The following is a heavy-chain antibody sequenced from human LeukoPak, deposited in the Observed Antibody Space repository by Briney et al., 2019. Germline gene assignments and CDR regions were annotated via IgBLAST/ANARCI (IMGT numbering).Heavy chain of an antibody. CDR2: MNPNSGNT. D-gene: IGHD5-18*01. Sequence: ASVKVSCKASGDTFTSYDINWVRQATGQGLEWMGWMNPNSGNTGYAQKFQGRVTMTRNTSISTAYMELSSLRSEDTAVYYCARGANMDTAMVYWGQGALVTVSS. CDR1: GDTFTSYD. J-gene: IGHJ4*02. CDR3: ARGANMDTAMVY. V-gene: IGHV1-8*01.